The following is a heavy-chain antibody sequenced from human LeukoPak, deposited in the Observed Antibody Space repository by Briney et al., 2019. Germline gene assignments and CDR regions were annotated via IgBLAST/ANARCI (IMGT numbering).Heavy chain of an antibody. J-gene: IGHJ4*02. V-gene: IGHV3-7*01. CDR1: GFTFSSYW. Sequence: GGSLRLSCAASGFTFSSYWMSWVRQAPGKGLEWVANIKQDGSEKYYVDSVKGRFTISRDNAKNSLYLQMNSLRAEDTAVYYCAREPSNYGDHYFDYWGQGTLVTVSS. CDR3: AREPSNYGDHYFDY. CDR2: IKQDGSEK. D-gene: IGHD4-17*01.